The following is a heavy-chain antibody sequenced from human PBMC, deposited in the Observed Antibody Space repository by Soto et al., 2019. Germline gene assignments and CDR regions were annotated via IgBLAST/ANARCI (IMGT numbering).Heavy chain of an antibody. V-gene: IGHV3-30-3*01. J-gene: IGHJ6*02. D-gene: IGHD3-16*01. Sequence: GGSLRLSCAASGFTFSSYAMHWVRQAPGKGLEWVAVISYDESNKYYADSVKGRFTISRDNSKNTLYLQMNSLRAEDTAVYYCARGGLGPYYYYYYGMDVWGQGTTVTVSS. CDR2: ISYDESNK. CDR3: ARGGLGPYYYYYYGMDV. CDR1: GFTFSSYA.